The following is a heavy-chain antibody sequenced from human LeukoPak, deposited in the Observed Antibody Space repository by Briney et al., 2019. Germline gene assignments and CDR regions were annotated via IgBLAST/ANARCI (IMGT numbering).Heavy chain of an antibody. J-gene: IGHJ4*02. CDR1: GFTFSNYA. D-gene: IGHD6-13*01. Sequence: GGSLRLFCAASGFTFSNYAMSWVRQAPGKGLEWVSAISGSGDYTYYADSVKGRFTISRDSFKNTLYLQMNSLRAEDTAVYYCAKRFGSSSWYPPYYFDYWGQGTPVTVSS. V-gene: IGHV3-23*01. CDR3: AKRFGSSSWYPPYYFDY. CDR2: ISGSGDYT.